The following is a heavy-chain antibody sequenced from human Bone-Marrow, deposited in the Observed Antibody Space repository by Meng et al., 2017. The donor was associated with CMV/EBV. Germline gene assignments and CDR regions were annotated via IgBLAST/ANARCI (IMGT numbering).Heavy chain of an antibody. CDR1: GGTFSSYA. D-gene: IGHD2-8*01. J-gene: IGHJ4*02. V-gene: IGHV1-69*05. CDR3: ASGDCTNGVCYNWDY. CDR2: IIPIFGTA. Sequence: SVKVSCKASGGTFSSYAISWVRQGPGQGLEWMGGIIPIFGTANYAKKFQGRVTIPTDESTSTAYMEQSSPRSEDTAVYYCASGDCTNGVCYNWDYWGQGTLVTVSS.